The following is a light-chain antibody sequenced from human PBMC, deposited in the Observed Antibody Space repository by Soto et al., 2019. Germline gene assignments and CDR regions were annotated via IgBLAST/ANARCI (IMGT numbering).Light chain of an antibody. CDR2: GAS. CDR1: QSVSSSR. Sequence: EIALTQSPGTLSLSPGERATLSCRDSQSVSSSRLAWYRQKPGQAPRLLIYGASSRATGIPARFSGSGSGTDFTLTISSLQPEDFAVYYCQKYGSSLWTFGQGTQV. CDR3: QKYGSSLWT. J-gene: IGKJ1*01. V-gene: IGKV3-20*01.